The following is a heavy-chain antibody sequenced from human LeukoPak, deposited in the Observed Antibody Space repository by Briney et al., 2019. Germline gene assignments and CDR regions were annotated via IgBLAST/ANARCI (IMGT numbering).Heavy chain of an antibody. CDR1: GGSISSGGYS. CDR2: IYHSGST. Sequence: SETLSLTCAVSGGSISSGGYSWSWIRQPPGKGLEWIGYIYHSGSTYYNPSLKSRVTISVDTSKNQFSLKLSSVTAADTAVYYCARRKSSSSLTDYWGQGTLVTVSS. V-gene: IGHV4-30-2*01. D-gene: IGHD6-6*01. CDR3: ARRKSSSSLTDY. J-gene: IGHJ4*02.